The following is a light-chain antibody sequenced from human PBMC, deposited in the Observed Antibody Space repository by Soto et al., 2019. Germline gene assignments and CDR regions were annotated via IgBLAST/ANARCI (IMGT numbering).Light chain of an antibody. Sequence: QSVLTQPASVSGSPGQSIPISCTGTSSDVGGYNYVSWYQQHPGKAPKLMIYAVSNRPSGVSNRFSGSKSGNTASLTISGLQAEDEADYYCSSYTSSSTWVFGGGTKLTVL. J-gene: IGLJ3*02. CDR2: AVS. CDR1: SSDVGGYNY. CDR3: SSYTSSSTWV. V-gene: IGLV2-14*01.